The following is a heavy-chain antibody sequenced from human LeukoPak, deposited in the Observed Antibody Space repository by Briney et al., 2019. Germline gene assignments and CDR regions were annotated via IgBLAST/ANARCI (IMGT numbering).Heavy chain of an antibody. CDR1: GGSISSDNW. V-gene: IGHV4-4*02. Sequence: SETLSLTCAVSGGSISSDNWWSWVRQPPGKGLEWVGDIYHTGSTNYYPSLKSRVTIALDTSKNQFSLKLNSVTAADTAVYYCARFGTSSSRFFDQWGQGTLVTVSS. CDR2: IYHTGST. D-gene: IGHD6-6*01. CDR3: ARFGTSSSRFFDQ. J-gene: IGHJ4*02.